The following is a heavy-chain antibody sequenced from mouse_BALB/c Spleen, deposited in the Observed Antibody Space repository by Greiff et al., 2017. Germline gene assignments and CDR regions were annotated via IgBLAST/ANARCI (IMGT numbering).Heavy chain of an antibody. CDR2: IDPANGNT. Sequence: VQLQQSGAELVTPGASVKLSCTASGFNIKDYYMHWVKQRPEQGLEWIGRIDPANGNTKYDPKFQGKATITADTSSNTAYLQLSRLTSEDTDVYYCARVPDGYYYSFDYWGQGTTLTVSS. CDR1: GFNIKDYY. CDR3: ARVPDGYYYSFDY. V-gene: IGHV14-3*02. J-gene: IGHJ2*01. D-gene: IGHD2-3*01.